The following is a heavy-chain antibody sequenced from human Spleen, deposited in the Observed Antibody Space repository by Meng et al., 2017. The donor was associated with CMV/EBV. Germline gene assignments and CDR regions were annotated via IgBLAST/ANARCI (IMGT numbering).Heavy chain of an antibody. CDR2: IKSKSDGGTT. J-gene: IGHJ4*02. CDR3: TTYYSDYYDPSGSDH. CDR1: GFKFSDHY. Sequence: GESLKISCEASGFKFSDHYMDWVRQAPGKGLEWVGRIKSKSDGGTTDYAVPVKGKFTISRDDSKNTLYLQMNSLKTEDSAVYYCTTYYSDYYDPSGSDHWGQGTLVTVSS. V-gene: IGHV3-15*01. D-gene: IGHD3-22*01.